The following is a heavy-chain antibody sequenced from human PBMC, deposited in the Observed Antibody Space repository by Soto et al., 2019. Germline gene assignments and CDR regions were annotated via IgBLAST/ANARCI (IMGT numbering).Heavy chain of an antibody. Sequence: PSETLSLTCSVSSDSMNSGGYYWSWIRQHPGKGLEWIGYIYSNGDAYYNPSLKSRVTISVDTSKNHFSLRLTSVTAADTAVYYCARDLWVEPELYYYGMDVWGQGTTVTVSS. V-gene: IGHV4-30-4*08. CDR3: ARDLWVEPELYYYGMDV. CDR2: IYSNGDA. D-gene: IGHD1-1*01. J-gene: IGHJ6*02. CDR1: SDSMNSGGYY.